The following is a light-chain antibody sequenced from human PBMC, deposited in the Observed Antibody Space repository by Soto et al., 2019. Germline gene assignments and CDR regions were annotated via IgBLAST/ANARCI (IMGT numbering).Light chain of an antibody. CDR3: QQYNNWLIT. J-gene: IGKJ5*01. CDR2: GAS. V-gene: IGKV3-15*01. CDR1: QSVNGN. Sequence: EIVMTQSPATLSVSPGERATLSCRASQSVNGNLAWYQQKPGQAPRLLIYGASTRATGIPARFSGSGSGTEFTLTISSLQSEDFVVYYCQQYNNWLITFGQGTRLEIK.